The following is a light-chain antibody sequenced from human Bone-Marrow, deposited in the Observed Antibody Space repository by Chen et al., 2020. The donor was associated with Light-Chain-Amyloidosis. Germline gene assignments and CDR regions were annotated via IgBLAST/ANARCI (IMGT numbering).Light chain of an antibody. CDR3: QSADSSGTYEVI. CDR1: DLPTKY. J-gene: IGLJ2*01. Sequence: SYELTQPPSVSVYPGQTARITCSGDDLPTKYAYWYQQKPGQAPVLVIHRDTERPSGISERFSCSSSGTTATLTISGVQAEDEADYHCQSADSSGTYEVIFGGGTKLTVL. V-gene: IGLV3-25*03. CDR2: RDT.